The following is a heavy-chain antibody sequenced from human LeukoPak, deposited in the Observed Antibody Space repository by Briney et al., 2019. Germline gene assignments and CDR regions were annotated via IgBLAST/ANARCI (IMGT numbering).Heavy chain of an antibody. V-gene: IGHV1-18*01. Sequence: ASVKVSCKASGYTFTSYGISWVRQAPGQGLEWMGWISAYNGNTNYAQKLQGRVTMTTDTSTSTAYMELRSLRSDDTAVYYCARVYYYDSSGLGYFDYWGQGTLVTVS. CDR2: ISAYNGNT. CDR3: ARVYYYDSSGLGYFDY. CDR1: GYTFTSYG. J-gene: IGHJ4*02. D-gene: IGHD3-22*01.